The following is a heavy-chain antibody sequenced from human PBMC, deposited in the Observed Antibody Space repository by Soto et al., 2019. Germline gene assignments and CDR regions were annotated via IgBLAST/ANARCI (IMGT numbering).Heavy chain of an antibody. Sequence: EVQLVESGGGLVQPGGSLRLSCAASGFTFSSYEMNWVRQAPGKGLEWVSYISSSGSTIYYADSVKGRFTISRDNAKNSLYLQMNSLRAEDTAVYYCARDQDYDILTTYGMDVWGQGTTVTVSS. J-gene: IGHJ6*02. CDR1: GFTFSSYE. D-gene: IGHD3-9*01. V-gene: IGHV3-48*03. CDR2: ISSSGSTI. CDR3: ARDQDYDILTTYGMDV.